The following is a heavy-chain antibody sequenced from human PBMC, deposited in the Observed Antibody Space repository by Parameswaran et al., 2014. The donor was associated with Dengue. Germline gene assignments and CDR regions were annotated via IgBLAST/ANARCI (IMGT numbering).Heavy chain of an antibody. Sequence: RWIRQPPGKGLEWIGYIYYNGDTNYNPSLKSRVTISLDTSKKQFSLKLNSVTAADTAVYYCATTSRQYYYGMDVWGQGDHGHRLL. V-gene: IGHV4-59*01. CDR2: IYYNGDT. CDR3: ATTSRQYYYGMDV. J-gene: IGHJ6*02. D-gene: IGHD3-16*01.